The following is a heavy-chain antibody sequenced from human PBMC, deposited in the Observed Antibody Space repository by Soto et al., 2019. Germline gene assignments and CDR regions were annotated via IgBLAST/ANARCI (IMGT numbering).Heavy chain of an antibody. CDR1: DCSSSRGGYY. J-gene: IGHJ5*02. V-gene: IGHV4-31*03. Sequence: SETMSLACPVSDCSSSRGGYYWSWIRQHPGKGLEWIGYIYYSGSTYYNPSLKSRVTISVDTSKNQFSLKLSSVTAADTAVYYCVRSVDPWGQGTLLTVSS. CDR2: IYYSGST. CDR3: VRSVDP.